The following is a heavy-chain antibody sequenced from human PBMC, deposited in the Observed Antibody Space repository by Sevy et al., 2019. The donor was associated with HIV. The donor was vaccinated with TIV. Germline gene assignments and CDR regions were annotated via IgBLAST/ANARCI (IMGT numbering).Heavy chain of an antibody. Sequence: ASVKVSCKTSGYTFTDYWMHWIRQAPGQGLECMGYIKPNSGDTIYAQKFQDRVTINTNTSISTDYMKMTRLRSDDTAVYYCATGAAHYFDYWGQGTLLTVSS. CDR3: ATGAAHYFDY. V-gene: IGHV1-2*02. CDR1: GYTFTDYW. CDR2: IKPNSGDT. J-gene: IGHJ4*02. D-gene: IGHD7-27*01.